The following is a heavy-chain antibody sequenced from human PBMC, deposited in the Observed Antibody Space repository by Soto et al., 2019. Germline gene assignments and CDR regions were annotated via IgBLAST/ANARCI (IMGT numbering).Heavy chain of an antibody. J-gene: IGHJ4*02. CDR2: IYHSGST. D-gene: IGHD3-10*01. Sequence: QVQLQESGPGLVKPSGTLSLTCAVSSGSISSSNWWSWVRQPPGKGLEWIGEIYHSGSTNYNPSLKSRVTISVDKSKNQFSLKLSSVTAADTAVYYCASLTYSGWFGESNDYWGQGTLVTVSS. V-gene: IGHV4-4*02. CDR1: SGSISSSNW. CDR3: ASLTYSGWFGESNDY.